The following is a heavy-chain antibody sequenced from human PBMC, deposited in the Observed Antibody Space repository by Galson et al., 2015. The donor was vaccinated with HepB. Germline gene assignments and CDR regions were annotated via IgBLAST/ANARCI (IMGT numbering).Heavy chain of an antibody. Sequence: SLRLSCATSGFTFGDYAMSWFRQAPGKGLEWVGFIRSKAYGGTTDYAASVKGRFTISRNDYKSIAYMKMNSLKTVDTSVYYCTMTSSSDFLHSYYYGMDVLGQVTAVTGSS. CDR3: TMTSSSDFLHSYYYGMDV. D-gene: IGHD2/OR15-2a*01. CDR2: IRSKAYGGTT. J-gene: IGHJ6*02. CDR1: GFTFGDYA. V-gene: IGHV3-49*03.